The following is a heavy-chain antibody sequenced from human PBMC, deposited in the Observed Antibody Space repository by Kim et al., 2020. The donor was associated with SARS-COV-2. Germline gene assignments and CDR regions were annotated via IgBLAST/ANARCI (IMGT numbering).Heavy chain of an antibody. CDR2: ISSSGSYT. CDR3: VRVAVGASSWYYFDS. CDR1: GINFSYYY. V-gene: IGHV3-11*05. J-gene: IGHJ4*02. Sequence: GGSLRLSCAASGINFSYYYMSWIRQAPGKGLEWVSYISSSGSYTKYADSLKGRSTISRDNAENSLYLEMNSLRPEDTAVYYCVRVAVGASSWYYFDSWGQGPLVTVSS. D-gene: IGHD6-13*01.